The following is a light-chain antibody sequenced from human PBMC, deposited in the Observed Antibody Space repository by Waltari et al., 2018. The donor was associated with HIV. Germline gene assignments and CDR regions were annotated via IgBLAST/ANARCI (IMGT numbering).Light chain of an antibody. CDR2: LGS. CDR3: MQALQTPT. V-gene: IGKV2-28*01. CDR1: QSLLHSNGYNY. J-gene: IGKJ1*01. Sequence: DIVMTQSPLSLPVTTGEPASISCRSSQSLLHSNGYNYLDWYLQTPGHAPQLLIYLGSYRASGVPDRFSGSGSGTDFTLKISRVEAEDVGVYYCMQALQTPTFGQGTKVEIK.